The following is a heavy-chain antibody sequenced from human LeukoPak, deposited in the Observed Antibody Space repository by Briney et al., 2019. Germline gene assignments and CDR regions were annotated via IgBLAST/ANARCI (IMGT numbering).Heavy chain of an antibody. D-gene: IGHD3-10*01. Sequence: PSETLSLTCTVSGDSISSGDYYWSWIRQPAGKGLEWIGRISSSGSTNYNPSLKSRVTISVDTSKNQFSLKLSSVTAADTAVYYCARVERLGESAFDIWGQGTMVTVSS. V-gene: IGHV4-61*02. CDR2: ISSSGST. CDR1: GDSISSGDYY. J-gene: IGHJ3*02. CDR3: ARVERLGESAFDI.